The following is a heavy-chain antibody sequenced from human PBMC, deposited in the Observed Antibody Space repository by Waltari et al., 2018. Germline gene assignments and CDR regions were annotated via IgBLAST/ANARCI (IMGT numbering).Heavy chain of an antibody. V-gene: IGHV3-48*01. J-gene: IGHJ4*02. Sequence: EVQLVESGGGLVQPGGSLRLSWGGSGFTFSSYSMNWVRQAPGKGLEWVSYISGSSSTIYYADSVKGRFTISRDNAKNSMHLQMSSLRAEDTAVYYCATAARRRDVGDLSWGQGTLVTVSS. CDR3: ATAARRRDVGDLS. CDR2: ISGSSSTI. CDR1: GFTFSSYS. D-gene: IGHD3-16*02.